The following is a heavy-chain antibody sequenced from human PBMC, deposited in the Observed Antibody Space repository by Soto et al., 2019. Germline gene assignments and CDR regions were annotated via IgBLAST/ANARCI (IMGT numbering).Heavy chain of an antibody. CDR2: ISRSTRTI. Sequence: EVQLVESGGGLVQPGGSLRLSCAASGFTFSSHSMNWVRRAPGKGLEWVSYISRSTRTIYYADPVKGRFTASRDNAKNSLYLQMNSLRAEDTAVYYCARDDGMGYFDYWGQGTLVTVSS. V-gene: IGHV3-48*01. J-gene: IGHJ4*02. D-gene: IGHD1-26*01. CDR1: GFTFSSHS. CDR3: ARDDGMGYFDY.